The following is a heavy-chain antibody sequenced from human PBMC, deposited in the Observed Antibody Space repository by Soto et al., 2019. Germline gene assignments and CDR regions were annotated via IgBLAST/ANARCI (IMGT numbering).Heavy chain of an antibody. Sequence: PGGSLRLSCAASGFTFSSYAMSWVRQAPGKGLEWVSAISGSGGSTYYADSVKGRFTISRDNSKNTLYQQMNSLRAEDTAVYYCAKDFRVPPYYEKLYRDYYYYGMDVWGQGTTVTVSS. J-gene: IGHJ6*02. D-gene: IGHD3-22*01. CDR2: ISGSGGST. CDR3: AKDFRVPPYYEKLYRDYYYYGMDV. CDR1: GFTFSSYA. V-gene: IGHV3-23*01.